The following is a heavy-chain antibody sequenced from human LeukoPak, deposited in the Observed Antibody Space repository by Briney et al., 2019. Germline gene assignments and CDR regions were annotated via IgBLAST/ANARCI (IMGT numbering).Heavy chain of an antibody. Sequence: GESLKISCKGSGYSFTSYWVGWVRQMPGKGLEWMGIIYPDDSNTRFSPSFQGQVTISADKSISTAYLQWSSLKASDTAMYYCARHFRYCTNGVCYKYYYYYMDVWGKGTTVTVSS. D-gene: IGHD2-8*01. CDR2: IYPDDSNT. CDR1: GYSFTSYW. J-gene: IGHJ6*03. V-gene: IGHV5-51*01. CDR3: ARHFRYCTNGVCYKYYYYYMDV.